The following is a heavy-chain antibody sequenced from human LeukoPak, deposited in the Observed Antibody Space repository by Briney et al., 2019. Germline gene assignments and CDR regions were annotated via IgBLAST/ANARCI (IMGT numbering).Heavy chain of an antibody. CDR2: IRYYGSNK. Sequence: PGGSLRLSCAASGLPFSHSGMHWVRQAPGKGLEWVAFIRYYGSNKYYADSVKGRFTISRDNSKNALYLQMNSLRGEDTAVYYCFGITVTDVPYWGQGTLVTVSS. CDR1: GLPFSHSG. CDR3: FGITVTDVPY. J-gene: IGHJ4*02. V-gene: IGHV3-30*02. D-gene: IGHD1-7*01.